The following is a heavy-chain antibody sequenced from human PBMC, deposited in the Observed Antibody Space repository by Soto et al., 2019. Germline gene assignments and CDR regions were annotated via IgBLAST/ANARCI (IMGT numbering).Heavy chain of an antibody. D-gene: IGHD3-3*01. CDR3: AKRFTLFGEVKLSPDFDY. CDR1: GFTFSSHA. Sequence: EVQLLESGGGLVQPEGSLRLSCAASGFTFSSHAMSWVRQAPGTGLEWVSEISYSGTTTYYAESVKGRFTISRDNSKNTLYLQMNSLRVEDTAIYYCAKRFTLFGEVKLSPDFDYWGQGTLVTVSS. J-gene: IGHJ4*02. CDR2: ISYSGTTT. V-gene: IGHV3-23*01.